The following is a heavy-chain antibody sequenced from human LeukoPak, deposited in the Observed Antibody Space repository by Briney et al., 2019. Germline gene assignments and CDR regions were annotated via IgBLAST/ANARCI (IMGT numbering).Heavy chain of an antibody. CDR3: ARWAGVVIINGWFDP. J-gene: IGHJ5*02. V-gene: IGHV1-69*05. CDR1: GGTFSSYA. Sequence: SVKVSCKASGGTFSSYAISWVRQAPGQGLEWMGRIIPIFGTANYAQKFQGRVTITTDESTSTAYMELRSLRSDDTAVYYCARWAGVVIINGWFDPWGQGTLVTVSS. D-gene: IGHD3-3*01. CDR2: IIPIFGTA.